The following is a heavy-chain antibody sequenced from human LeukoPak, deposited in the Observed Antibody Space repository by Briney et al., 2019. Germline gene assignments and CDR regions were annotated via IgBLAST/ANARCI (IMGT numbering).Heavy chain of an antibody. J-gene: IGHJ4*02. CDR3: TTDSYGFDY. D-gene: IGHD4-17*01. CDR2: IKSKTDGGTT. Sequence: GSLRLSCAASGFTLSSYSMNWVRQAPGKGLEWVGRIKSKTDGGTTDYAAPVKGRFTISRDDSKNALYLQMNSLKTEDTAVYYCTTDSYGFDYWGQGTLVTVSS. CDR1: GFTLSSYS. V-gene: IGHV3-15*01.